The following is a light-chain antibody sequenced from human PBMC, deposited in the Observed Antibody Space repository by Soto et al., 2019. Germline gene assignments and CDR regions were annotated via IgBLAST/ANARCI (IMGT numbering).Light chain of an antibody. Sequence: ETVMTQSPLSLPVTPGEPASISCRSSQSLLHNNGYNYLDWYLQKPGQSPQLLIYLGSYRASGVPDRFSGSGSGTDFTLKISRVEAEDVGVYYCMQALQTPPYLFRQGTKLEIK. CDR2: LGS. CDR1: QSLLHNNGYNY. J-gene: IGKJ2*01. V-gene: IGKV2-28*01. CDR3: MQALQTPPYL.